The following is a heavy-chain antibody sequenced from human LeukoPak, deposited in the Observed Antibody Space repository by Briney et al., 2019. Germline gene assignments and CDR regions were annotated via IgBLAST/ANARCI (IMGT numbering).Heavy chain of an antibody. V-gene: IGHV4-59*08. CDR3: ANYDGAPRS. Sequence: PSETLSLTCSVSGVPIRTYYWTWFRQPPGKGLEWTGYIYHTGSTNYNPSLKSRVTLSIDTSRSQFSLRLTSVTAADTAVYYCANYDGAPRSWGQGTLVTVSS. D-gene: IGHD3-16*01. CDR1: GVPIRTYY. CDR2: IYHTGST. J-gene: IGHJ4*02.